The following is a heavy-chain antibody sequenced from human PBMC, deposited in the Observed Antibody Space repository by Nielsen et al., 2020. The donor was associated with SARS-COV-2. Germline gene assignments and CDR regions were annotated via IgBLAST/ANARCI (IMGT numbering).Heavy chain of an antibody. J-gene: IGHJ4*02. Sequence: GESLKISCTASGFSFMTYNMHWVRQAPGKGLEWVAAILHYGGNVYHADSVKGRFTISRDNAKNSLYLQMNSLRAEDTAVYYCARRYGGPQSMDYWGQGTLVTVSS. CDR2: ILHYGGNV. D-gene: IGHD4-23*01. V-gene: IGHV3-30*04. CDR3: ARRYGGPQSMDY. CDR1: GFSFMTYN.